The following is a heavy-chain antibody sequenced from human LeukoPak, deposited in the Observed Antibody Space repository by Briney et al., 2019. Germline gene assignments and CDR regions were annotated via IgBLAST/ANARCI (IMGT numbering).Heavy chain of an antibody. Sequence: SETLSFTCTVSGGSISSSGYYWGWIRQPPGKGLEWIGSIYYSGSTYYNPSLKSRLTISVDTSKNQFSLKLSSVTAADTAVYYCAGIYNWNYYYFDYWGQGTLVTVSS. D-gene: IGHD1-7*01. J-gene: IGHJ4*02. V-gene: IGHV4-39*01. CDR1: GGSISSSGYY. CDR3: AGIYNWNYYYFDY. CDR2: IYYSGST.